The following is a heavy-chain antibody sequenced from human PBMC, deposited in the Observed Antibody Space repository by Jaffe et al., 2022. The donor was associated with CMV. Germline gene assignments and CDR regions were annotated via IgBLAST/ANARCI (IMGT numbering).Heavy chain of an antibody. CDR2: ISGSGGST. J-gene: IGHJ6*02. CDR1: GFTFSSYA. CDR3: VVGATKNSPYYYYYGMDV. Sequence: EVQLLESGGGLVQPGGSLRLSCAASGFTFSSYAMSWVRQAPGKGLEWVSAISGSGGSTYYADSVKGRFTISRDNSKNTLYLQMNSLRAEDTAVYYCVVGATKNSPYYYYYGMDVWGQGTTVTVSS. V-gene: IGHV3-23*01. D-gene: IGHD1-26*01.